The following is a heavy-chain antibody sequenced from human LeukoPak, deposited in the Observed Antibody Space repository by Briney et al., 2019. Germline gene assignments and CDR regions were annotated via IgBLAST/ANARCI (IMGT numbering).Heavy chain of an antibody. J-gene: IGHJ4*02. D-gene: IGHD2-21*02. CDR1: GFTFTTYP. Sequence: GGSLRLSSVASGFTFTTYPMSWVRQAPGKGLEWVSGISVSGGSTYYADSVKGRFTISRDNSKNTVYLQMNSLRAEETAIYYCAKDVSSCGGDCPDSWGQGTLVTVSS. V-gene: IGHV3-23*01. CDR2: ISVSGGST. CDR3: AKDVSSCGGDCPDS.